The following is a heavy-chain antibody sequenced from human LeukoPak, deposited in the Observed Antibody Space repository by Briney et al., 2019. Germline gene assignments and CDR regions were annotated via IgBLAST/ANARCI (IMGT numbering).Heavy chain of an antibody. V-gene: IGHV1-2*02. J-gene: IGHJ4*02. Sequence: GASVKVSCKASGYTFTGYYTHWVRQAPGQGLEWMGWINPNSGGTNYAQKFQGRVTMTRDTSISTAYMELSRLRSDDTAVYYCARTGYCSGGSCRGKGFFDYWGQGTLVTVSS. CDR2: INPNSGGT. D-gene: IGHD2-15*01. CDR3: ARTGYCSGGSCRGKGFFDY. CDR1: GYTFTGYY.